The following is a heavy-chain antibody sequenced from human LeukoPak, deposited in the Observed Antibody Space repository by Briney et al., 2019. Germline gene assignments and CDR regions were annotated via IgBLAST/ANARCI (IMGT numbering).Heavy chain of an antibody. CDR3: ARALAVAADFDY. CDR2: INPNSGVT. J-gene: IGHJ4*02. CDR1: GHSFIGYY. Sequence: GASVKVSCKASGHSFIGYYMHWVRQAPGQGLEWMGWINPNSGVTTYPQNFQGRVTMTRDTSIGTAYMELSRLRSDDTAVYYCARALAVAADFDYWGQGTLVTVSS. D-gene: IGHD6-19*01. V-gene: IGHV1-2*02.